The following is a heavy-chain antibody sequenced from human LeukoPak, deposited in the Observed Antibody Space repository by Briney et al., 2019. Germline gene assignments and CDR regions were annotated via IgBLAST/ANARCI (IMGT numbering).Heavy chain of an antibody. Sequence: GGSLRLSCTASGFTFSTYAMNWVRQAPGKGLEWVSVVSGNGGLIDYADSVKGRFTISRDNARNALYLQMNTLRAEDTAIYFCAKDSTHVGFYTIDYWGQGVLVTVSS. CDR2: VSGNGGLI. D-gene: IGHD2-2*01. V-gene: IGHV3-23*01. CDR1: GFTFSTYA. CDR3: AKDSTHVGFYTIDY. J-gene: IGHJ4*02.